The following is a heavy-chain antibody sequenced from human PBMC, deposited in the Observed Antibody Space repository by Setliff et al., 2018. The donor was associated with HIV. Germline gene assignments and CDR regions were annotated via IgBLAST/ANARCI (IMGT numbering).Heavy chain of an antibody. CDR2: VNHSGST. D-gene: IGHD2-15*01. J-gene: IGHJ4*01. CDR1: GGSISSDY. Sequence: SETLSLTCTVSGGSISSDYWSWIRQPPGKGLEWIGEVNHSGSTNYNPSLKRRLIISSDASKNQFSLRLKSVTAADTAVYYCARRILRSAFDFWGHGSLVTVSS. CDR3: ARRILRSAFDF. V-gene: IGHV4-34*01.